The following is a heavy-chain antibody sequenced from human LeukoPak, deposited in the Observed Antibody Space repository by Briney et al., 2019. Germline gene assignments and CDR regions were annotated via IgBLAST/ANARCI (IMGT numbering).Heavy chain of an antibody. CDR3: AKGSYYDSSGSFYFDY. CDR1: GFTFNSYA. D-gene: IGHD3-22*01. V-gene: IGHV3-23*01. J-gene: IGHJ4*02. Sequence: GGSLRLSCAASGFTFNSYAMSWVRQAPGKGLEWVSAISGSGGNTHYGDSAKGRFTISRDNSKNTLYVQVNSLGTEDTAAYYCAKGSYYDSSGSFYFDYWGQGTLVTVSS. CDR2: ISGSGGNT.